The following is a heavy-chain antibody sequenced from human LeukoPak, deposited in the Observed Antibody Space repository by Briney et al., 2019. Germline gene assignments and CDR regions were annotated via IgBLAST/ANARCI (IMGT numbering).Heavy chain of an antibody. CDR1: GGPISSYY. Sequence: SETLSLTCTVSGGPISSYYWSWIRQPPGKGLEWIGYIYYSGSTNYNPSLKSRVTISVDTSKNQFSLKLSSVTAADTAVYYCARGPGGYSYGYYFDYWGQGTLVTVSS. D-gene: IGHD5-18*01. V-gene: IGHV4-59*01. CDR3: ARGPGGYSYGYYFDY. J-gene: IGHJ4*02. CDR2: IYYSGST.